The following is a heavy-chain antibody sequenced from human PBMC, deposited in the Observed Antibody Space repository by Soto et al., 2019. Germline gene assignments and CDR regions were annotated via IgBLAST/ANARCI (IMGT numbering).Heavy chain of an antibody. CDR1: GGSFSGYY. D-gene: IGHD6-19*01. CDR3: ARGSGYSSGWYHYYYGMDV. CDR2: INHSGST. J-gene: IGHJ6*02. V-gene: IGHV4-34*01. Sequence: SETLSLTCAVYGGSFSGYYWSWIRHPPGKGLEWIGEINHSGSTNYNPSLKSRVTISVDTSKNQFSLKLSSVTAADTAVYYCARGSGYSSGWYHYYYGMDVWGQGTTVT.